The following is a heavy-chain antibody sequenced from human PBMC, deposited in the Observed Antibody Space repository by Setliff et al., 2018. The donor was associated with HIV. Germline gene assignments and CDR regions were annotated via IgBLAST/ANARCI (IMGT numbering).Heavy chain of an antibody. V-gene: IGHV4-59*01. CDR1: GGSLTGYY. CDR2: IYFNGNT. Sequence: KPSETLSLTCTVSGGSLTGYYWSWIRQPPGKGLEWIGYIYFNGNTNLNPSLESRLTMSVDTSKNQFSLKLNSVTAADPAIYYCARQSTVAAAGFDFWGQGTLVTVSS. CDR3: ARQSTVAAAGFDF. D-gene: IGHD6-13*01. J-gene: IGHJ4*02.